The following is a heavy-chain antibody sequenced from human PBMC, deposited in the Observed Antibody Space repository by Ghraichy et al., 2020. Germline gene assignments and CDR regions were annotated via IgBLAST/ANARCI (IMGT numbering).Heavy chain of an antibody. CDR3: AKGQSGHNPRGFDY. V-gene: IGHV3-23*01. CDR2: ISGSGGST. J-gene: IGHJ4*02. CDR1: GFTFSSYA. D-gene: IGHD1-14*01. Sequence: GESLNISCAASGFTFSSYAMNWVRQAPGKGLEWVSVISGSGGSTYYADSVKGRFTISRDNSKNTLYLQMNSLRAEDTAVYYCAKGQSGHNPRGFDYWGQGTLVTVSS.